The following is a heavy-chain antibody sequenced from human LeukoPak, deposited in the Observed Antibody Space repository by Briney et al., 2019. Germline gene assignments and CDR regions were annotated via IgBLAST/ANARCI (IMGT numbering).Heavy chain of an antibody. Sequence: SETLSLTCTVSGSCISSGGEYWSWLRHLPGKGLEWIGYVYYSGSTYYNPSLESRITMSVDTTENQFSLKLTSVTAADTAVYYCAREKTAYYYDRSGFPEGAFDVWGQGTMVTVSS. CDR3: AREKTAYYYDRSGFPEGAFDV. D-gene: IGHD3-22*01. J-gene: IGHJ3*01. CDR1: GSCISSGGEY. V-gene: IGHV4-31*03. CDR2: VYYSGST.